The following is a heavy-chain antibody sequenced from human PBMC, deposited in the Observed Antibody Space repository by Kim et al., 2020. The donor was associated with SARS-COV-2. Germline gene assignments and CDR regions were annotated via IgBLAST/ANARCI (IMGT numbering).Heavy chain of an antibody. CDR3: SGYYVYAFEI. J-gene: IGHJ3*02. Sequence: SETLSLTCTVSGYSISIGYYWGWIRLPPGKGLEGIGSIYHGGSTYYNPSLKSRVTISVDTSKNQFSLKLSSVTAADTAVYYCSGYYVYAFEIWGQGTMVTVSS. V-gene: IGHV4-38-2*02. CDR1: GYSISIGYY. D-gene: IGHD3-22*01. CDR2: IYHGGST.